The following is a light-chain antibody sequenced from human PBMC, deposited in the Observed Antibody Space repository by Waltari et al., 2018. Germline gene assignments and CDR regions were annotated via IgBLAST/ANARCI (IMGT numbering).Light chain of an antibody. CDR1: SLRSFY. Sequence: SSELTQDPAVSVALGQTGRITCQGDSLRSFYSSWYQPKQGTAPVLVIYGKNNRPSGIPDRFSGSSSGNTASLTITGAQAEDEAYYYCNSRDSSGNHLVFGGGTKLTVL. CDR3: NSRDSSGNHLV. V-gene: IGLV3-19*01. CDR2: GKN. J-gene: IGLJ2*01.